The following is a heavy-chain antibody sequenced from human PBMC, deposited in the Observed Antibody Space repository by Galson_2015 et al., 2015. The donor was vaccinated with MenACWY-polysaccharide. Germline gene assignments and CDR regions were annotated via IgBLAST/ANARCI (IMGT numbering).Heavy chain of an antibody. V-gene: IGHV7-4-1*02. D-gene: IGHD3-10*01. CDR3: ARAGITMPNSRDAFDI. Sequence: SVKVSCKAAGYTFTNSAINWVRQAPGQGLEWMGWINTNTGNPTYAQGFTGRFVFSLDTSVSTTYLQVSSLKAEDTAVYYCARAGITMPNSRDAFDIWGQWTVVTVSS. J-gene: IGHJ3*02. CDR2: INTNTGNP. CDR1: GYTFTNSA.